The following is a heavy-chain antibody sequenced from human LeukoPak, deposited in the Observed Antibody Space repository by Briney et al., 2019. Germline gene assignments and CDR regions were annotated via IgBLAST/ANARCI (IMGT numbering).Heavy chain of an antibody. CDR3: AGETTVTTWVGVRNWFDP. CDR1: GYSISSGYY. D-gene: IGHD4-17*01. CDR2: IYHSGST. Sequence: PSETLSLTCSVSGYSISSGYYWDWIRQPPGKGLEWIASIYHSGSTYYNPSLKSRVTISVDTSKNQFSLKLSSVTAADTAVYYCAGETTVTTWVGVRNWFDPWGQGTLVTVSS. J-gene: IGHJ5*02. V-gene: IGHV4-38-2*02.